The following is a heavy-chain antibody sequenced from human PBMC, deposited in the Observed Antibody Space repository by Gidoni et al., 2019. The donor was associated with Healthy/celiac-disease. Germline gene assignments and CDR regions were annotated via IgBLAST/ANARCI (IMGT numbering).Heavy chain of an antibody. CDR3: ARSLDDGGGAFDI. Sequence: QVQLQESGPGLVTPSQTLSLTCTVSGGSISSGGYYWSWIRQHPGKGLEWIGYIYYSGSTYYNPSLKSRVTISEDTSKNQFSLKLSSVTAADTAVYYCARSLDDGGGAFDIWGQGTMVTVSS. CDR2: IYYSGST. CDR1: GGSISSGGYY. V-gene: IGHV4-31*03. J-gene: IGHJ3*02. D-gene: IGHD3-10*01.